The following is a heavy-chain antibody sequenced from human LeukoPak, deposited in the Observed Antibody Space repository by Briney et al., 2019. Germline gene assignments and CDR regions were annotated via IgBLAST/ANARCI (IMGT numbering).Heavy chain of an antibody. D-gene: IGHD3-10*01. J-gene: IGHJ3*02. Sequence: GGSLRLSCAASGFTSDDYGMSWVRHAPGKGLEWDSGINWTGGSTGYAGSVKGRFTISRDNAKNSLYLQMNSLRAADTALYYCAIVGGGAFDIWGQGTMVTVSS. V-gene: IGHV3-20*04. CDR2: INWTGGST. CDR1: GFTSDDYG. CDR3: AIVGGGAFDI.